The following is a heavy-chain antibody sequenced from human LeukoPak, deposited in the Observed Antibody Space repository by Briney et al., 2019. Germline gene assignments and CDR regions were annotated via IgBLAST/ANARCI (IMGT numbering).Heavy chain of an antibody. D-gene: IGHD7-27*01. CDR3: ATTGDGLTIDY. CDR2: ITSSSSTI. J-gene: IGHJ4*02. V-gene: IGHV3-48*01. CDR1: GFTFSSYS. Sequence: SGGSLRLSCAVSGFTFSSYSMNWVRQAPGKGLEWVSFITSSSSTIYHTDSVKGRFTISRDNAKNSLYLQMNSLRAEDTAVYYCATTGDGLTIDYWGQGTLVTVSS.